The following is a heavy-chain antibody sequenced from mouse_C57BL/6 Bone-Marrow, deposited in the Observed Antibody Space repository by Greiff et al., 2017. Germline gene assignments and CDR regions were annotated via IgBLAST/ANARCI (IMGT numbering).Heavy chain of an antibody. V-gene: IGHV5-6*01. D-gene: IGHD1-1*01. CDR2: ISSGGSYT. Sequence: EVMLVESGGDLVKPGGSLKLSCAASGFTFSSYGMSWVRQTPDKRLEWVATISSGGSYTYYPDSVKGRFTISRDNAKNTLYLQMSSLKSEDTAMYYCARHPSYYYGSSYAMDYWGQGTSVTVSS. CDR1: GFTFSSYG. CDR3: ARHPSYYYGSSYAMDY. J-gene: IGHJ4*01.